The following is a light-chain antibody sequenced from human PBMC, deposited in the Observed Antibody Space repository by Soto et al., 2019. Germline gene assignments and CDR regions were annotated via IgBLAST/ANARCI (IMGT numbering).Light chain of an antibody. CDR2: EVN. J-gene: IGLJ3*02. Sequence: QSALTQPPSASGSPGQSVTISCTGTSSDVGDYNYVSWYQQHPGKAPKLIIYEVNKRPSGVPDRFSGSKSGNTASLTVSGLQAEDEADYYCSSYAGVNTFLFGGGTKLTVL. CDR1: SSDVGDYNY. V-gene: IGLV2-8*01. CDR3: SSYAGVNTFL.